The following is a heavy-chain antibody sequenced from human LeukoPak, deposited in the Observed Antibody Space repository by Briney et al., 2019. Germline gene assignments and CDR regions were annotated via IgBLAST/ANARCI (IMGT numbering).Heavy chain of an antibody. J-gene: IGHJ4*02. D-gene: IGHD4-17*01. Sequence: ASVKVSCKASGYTFTSYAMHWVRQAPGQRLEWMGWINAGNGNTKYSQKFQGRVTITRDTSASTAYMELRSLRSDDTAVYYCARARYYGDPDYWGQGTLVTVSS. CDR2: INAGNGNT. CDR1: GYTFTSYA. CDR3: ARARYYGDPDY. V-gene: IGHV1-3*01.